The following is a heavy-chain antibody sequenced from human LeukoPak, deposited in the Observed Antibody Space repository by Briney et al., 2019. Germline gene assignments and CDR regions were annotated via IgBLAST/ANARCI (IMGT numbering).Heavy chain of an antibody. CDR3: ARARGCSGYDGGFDY. Sequence: ASVKVSCKASGYTFTSYYIHWVRQAPGQGLEWMGIINPRGGSTSYAQKFQGRVTMTRDTSTSTVYMELSSLRSEDTAVYYCARARGCSGYDGGFDYWGQGTLVTVSS. CDR2: INPRGGST. CDR1: GYTFTSYY. J-gene: IGHJ4*02. V-gene: IGHV1-46*01. D-gene: IGHD5-12*01.